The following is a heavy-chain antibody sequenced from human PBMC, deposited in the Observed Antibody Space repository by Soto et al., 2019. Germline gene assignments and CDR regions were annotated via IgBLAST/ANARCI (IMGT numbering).Heavy chain of an antibody. Sequence: PSETLSLTCTVSGGSISSSSYYWGWIRQPPGKGLEWIGSIYYSGSTYYNPSLKSRVTISVDTSKNQFSLKLSSVTAADTAVYYCARYGDYSRGDYWGQGTLVTVSS. CDR2: IYYSGST. CDR3: ARYGDYSRGDY. J-gene: IGHJ4*02. CDR1: GGSISSSSYY. V-gene: IGHV4-39*01. D-gene: IGHD4-17*01.